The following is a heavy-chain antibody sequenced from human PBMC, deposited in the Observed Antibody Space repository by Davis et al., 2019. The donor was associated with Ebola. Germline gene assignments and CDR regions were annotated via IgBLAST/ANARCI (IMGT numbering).Heavy chain of an antibody. CDR3: AMDDYSNSRYGMDV. D-gene: IGHD4-11*01. Sequence: AASVKVSCKASGGTFRSDAFSWVRQAPGQGLEWMGGIIPLLGSAKYAQKFQDRVSITADESTSTAYMELSSLRSEDAAVYYCAMDDYSNSRYGMDVWGQGTTVTVSS. V-gene: IGHV1-69*13. CDR1: GGTFRSDA. J-gene: IGHJ6*02. CDR2: IIPLLGSA.